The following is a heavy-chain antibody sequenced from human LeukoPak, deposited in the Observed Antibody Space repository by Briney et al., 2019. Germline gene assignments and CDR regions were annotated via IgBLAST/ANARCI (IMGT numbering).Heavy chain of an antibody. CDR2: IYYSRST. CDR3: ARDQVPAASWFDP. D-gene: IGHD2-2*01. CDR1: GGSISSYY. Sequence: SETLSLTCTVSGGSISSYYWSWIRQPPGKGLEWIGYIYYSRSTNYNPSLKSRVTISVDTSKNQFSLKLSSVTAADTAVYYCARDQVPAASWFDPWGQGTLVTVSS. V-gene: IGHV4-59*01. J-gene: IGHJ5*02.